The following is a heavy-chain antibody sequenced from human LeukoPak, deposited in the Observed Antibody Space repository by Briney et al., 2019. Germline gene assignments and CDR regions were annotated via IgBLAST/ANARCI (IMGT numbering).Heavy chain of an antibody. CDR1: GYTFTSYY. Sequence: ASVKVSCKASGYTFTSYYIHWVRQAPGQGLEWMGIINPSGGGTTYAQKFQGRVTMTRDTSTSTVYMELRSLRSEDTAVYYCARVGGSSWFDYWGQGTLVTVSS. CDR3: ARVGGSSWFDY. V-gene: IGHV1-46*03. D-gene: IGHD2-15*01. J-gene: IGHJ4*02. CDR2: INPSGGGT.